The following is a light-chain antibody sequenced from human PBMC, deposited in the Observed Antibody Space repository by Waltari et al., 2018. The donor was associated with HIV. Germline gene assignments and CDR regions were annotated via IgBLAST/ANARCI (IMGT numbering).Light chain of an antibody. CDR1: SSYIGGYNY. CDR2: DVS. Sequence: QSALTPPAPVSGSPGQSLTISCTGTSSYIGGYNYVSWYQQHPGKAPKLMISDVSHRPSGVSNRFSGSKSGNTASLTISGLQAEDEADYYCSSYTSSSTLGVFGSGTKVTVL. J-gene: IGLJ1*01. V-gene: IGLV2-14*03. CDR3: SSYTSSSTLGV.